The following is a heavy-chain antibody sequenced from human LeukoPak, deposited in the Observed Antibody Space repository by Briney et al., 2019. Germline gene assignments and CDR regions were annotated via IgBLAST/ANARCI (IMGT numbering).Heavy chain of an antibody. J-gene: IGHJ4*02. CDR3: ARLRGVNGDYA. V-gene: IGHV3-23*01. D-gene: IGHD4-17*01. CDR1: GFTFSSYA. CDR2: ISGSGGST. Sequence: QPGGSLRLSCAASGFTFSSYAMSWVRQAPGKGLEWVSAISGSGGSTYYADSVKGRFTISRDNAKNSLYLQMNSLRAEDTAVYYCARLRGVNGDYAWGQGTLVTVSS.